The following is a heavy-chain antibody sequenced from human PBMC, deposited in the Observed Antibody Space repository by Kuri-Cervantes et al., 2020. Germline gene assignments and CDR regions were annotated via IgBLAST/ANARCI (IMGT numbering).Heavy chain of an antibody. CDR1: GFTFSSYS. CDR2: ISSGSTYI. Sequence: GGSLRLSCAASGFTFSSYSMNWVRQTPGKGLEWVSSISSGSTYIHYADSRKGRFTISRDNAKNSLYLQMNSLRAEDTAVYYCARDSERFLGWLSPGNYYMDVWGKGTTVTVSS. D-gene: IGHD3-3*01. J-gene: IGHJ6*03. V-gene: IGHV3-21*01. CDR3: ARDSERFLGWLSPGNYYMDV.